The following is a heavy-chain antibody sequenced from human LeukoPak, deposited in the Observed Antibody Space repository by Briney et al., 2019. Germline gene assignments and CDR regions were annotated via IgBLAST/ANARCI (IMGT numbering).Heavy chain of an antibody. D-gene: IGHD3-10*01. CDR2: IRYDGSNK. J-gene: IGHJ3*02. V-gene: IGHV3-30*02. Sequence: GGSLRLSCAASGFTFSSYGMHWVRQAPGKGLEWVAFIRYDGSNKYYADSVKGRFTISRDNAKNSLYLQMNSLRAEDTAVYYCARDFGARFGELRLRTDAFDIWGQGTMVTVSS. CDR1: GFTFSSYG. CDR3: ARDFGARFGELRLRTDAFDI.